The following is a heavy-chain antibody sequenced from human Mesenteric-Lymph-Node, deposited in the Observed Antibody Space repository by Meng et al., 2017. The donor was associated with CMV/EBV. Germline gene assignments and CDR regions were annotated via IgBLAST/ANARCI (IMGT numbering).Heavy chain of an antibody. CDR3: ARDPLVLRFLDSGTTLVNYFDY. CDR1: GYTFSSYG. J-gene: IGHJ4*02. D-gene: IGHD3-3*01. Sequence: ASVKVSCKASGYTFSSYGISWVRQAPGQGLEWMGWISDYNGDTNYAQKFQGRVTVTTDTSTSTVYMELRSLRTDDTAVYYCARDPLVLRFLDSGTTLVNYFDYWGQGSLVTVSS. V-gene: IGHV1-18*01. CDR2: ISDYNGDT.